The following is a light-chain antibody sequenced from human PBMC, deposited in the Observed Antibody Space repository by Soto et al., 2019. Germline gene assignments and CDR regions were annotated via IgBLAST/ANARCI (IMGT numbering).Light chain of an antibody. J-gene: IGKJ5*01. CDR3: QHNGRS. CDR2: DAS. V-gene: IGKV1-5*01. CDR1: QSISSC. Sequence: DIQMTPSPSTLSASVGDRVTITCRASQSISSCLAWYEQKPGQAAKLLIYDASSLERGVPSRFSGSGSGTEFTLTISSLQPDDFATYYCQHNGRSFGQGTRLEI.